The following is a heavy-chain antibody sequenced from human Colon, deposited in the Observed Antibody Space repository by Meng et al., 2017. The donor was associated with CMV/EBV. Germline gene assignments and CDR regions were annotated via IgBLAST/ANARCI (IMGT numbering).Heavy chain of an antibody. J-gene: IGHJ4*02. D-gene: IGHD4-17*01. CDR3: ARGDNTVTTGSNFDY. Sequence: GGSLRLSCVASGFTFSIYSINWVRQAPGKGLEWVSSITSSSSYIYYADPVKGRFTISRDNAKNSLYLQINSLRAEDTAIYYCARGDNTVTTGSNFDYWGQGTLVTVSS. V-gene: IGHV3-21*01. CDR1: GFTFSIYS. CDR2: ITSSSSYI.